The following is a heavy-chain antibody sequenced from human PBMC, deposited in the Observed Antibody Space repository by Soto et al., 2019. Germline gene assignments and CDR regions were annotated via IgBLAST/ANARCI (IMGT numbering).Heavy chain of an antibody. D-gene: IGHD3-3*01. CDR1: GGSVSSGSYY. V-gene: IGHV4-61*01. J-gene: IGHJ5*02. Sequence: SETLSLTCTVSGGSVSSGSYYWSWIRQPPGKGLEWIGYIYYSGSTNYNPSLKSRVTISVDTSKNQFSLKLSSVTAADTAVYYCARDSHDFWSGPIFNWFDPWGQGTLVTVSS. CDR2: IYYSGST. CDR3: ARDSHDFWSGPIFNWFDP.